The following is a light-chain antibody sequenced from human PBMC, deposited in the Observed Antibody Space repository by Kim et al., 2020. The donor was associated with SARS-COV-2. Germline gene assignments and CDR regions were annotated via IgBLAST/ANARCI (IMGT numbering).Light chain of an antibody. Sequence: PGETATLSCRASQSIRSNFLAWYQQKPGQAPRLLIFGASSRAAGIPDRFSGSESGADFSLTISRLEPEDFAVYYCQQYGISPYTFGQGTKLEF. CDR1: QSIRSNF. V-gene: IGKV3-20*01. CDR2: GAS. CDR3: QQYGISPYT. J-gene: IGKJ2*01.